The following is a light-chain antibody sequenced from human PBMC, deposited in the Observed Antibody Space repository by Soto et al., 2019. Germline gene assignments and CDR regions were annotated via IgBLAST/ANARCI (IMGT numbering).Light chain of an antibody. CDR3: QQYGGSPRT. V-gene: IGKV3-20*01. J-gene: IGKJ1*01. Sequence: EIVLTQSPGTLSLSPGESATLSYRASQSVTGSYLAWYQQKPGQAPRLLIYGASSRATGIPDRFSGSESGTDFTLTIARVEPEDFAVYYCQQYGGSPRTFGQGTKVEMK. CDR1: QSVTGSY. CDR2: GAS.